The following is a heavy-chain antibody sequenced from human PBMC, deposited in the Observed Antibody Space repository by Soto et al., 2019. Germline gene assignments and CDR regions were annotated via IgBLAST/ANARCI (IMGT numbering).Heavy chain of an antibody. CDR1: GGSISSYY. D-gene: IGHD2-2*01. CDR2: IYYSGST. J-gene: IGHJ6*02. Sequence: PSKNLSLTSTVSGGSISSYYWSWIRQPPGKGLEWIGYIYYSGSTNYNPSLKSRVTISVDTSKNQFSLKLSSVTAADTAVYYCARASYCSSTSCFLGAYYYYYYGMDLWGPVAT. V-gene: IGHV4-59*01. CDR3: ARASYCSSTSCFLGAYYYYYYGMDL.